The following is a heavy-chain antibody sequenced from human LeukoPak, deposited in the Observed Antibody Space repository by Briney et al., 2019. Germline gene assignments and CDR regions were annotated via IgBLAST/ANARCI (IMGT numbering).Heavy chain of an antibody. CDR2: LYTGGDT. V-gene: IGHV3-53*01. CDR3: ARGPGSRGIFDY. D-gene: IGHD3-10*01. J-gene: IGHJ4*02. Sequence: GGSLRLSCAVSGFSVSAHYMSWVRQAPGKGLECVSFLYTGGDTYYADSVKGRFTIPRDNSKNTLYLQMNGLRAEDTAVYYCARGPGSRGIFDYWGQGTLVTVSS. CDR1: GFSVSAHY.